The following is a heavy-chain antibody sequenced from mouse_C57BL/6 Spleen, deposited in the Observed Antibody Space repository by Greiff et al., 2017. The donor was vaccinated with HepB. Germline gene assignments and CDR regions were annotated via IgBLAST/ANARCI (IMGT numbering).Heavy chain of an antibody. CDR1: GFNIKDYY. D-gene: IGHD1-1*01. CDR3: FYGSSLYAMDY. CDR2: IDPEDGET. Sequence: EVQLQQSGAELVKPGASVKLSCTASGFNIKDYYMHWVKRRTEHGLEWIGRIDPEDGETTYAPKFQGKATITADTSSNTAYLQLSSLTSEDTAVYYCFYGSSLYAMDYWGQGTSVTVSS. V-gene: IGHV14-2*01. J-gene: IGHJ4*01.